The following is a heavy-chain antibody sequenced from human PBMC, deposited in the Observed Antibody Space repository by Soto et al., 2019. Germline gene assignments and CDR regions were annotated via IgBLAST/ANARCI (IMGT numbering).Heavy chain of an antibody. D-gene: IGHD3-22*01. CDR2: IYSGGTT. Sequence: GGSLRLSCAASGFPVSSNYMTWVRQAPGKGLERVSVIYSGGTTYYADSVKGRFTISRDNSKNALYPQMNSLRAEDTAVYYCARDYGYDSRLDAFDIWGQGTMVTVSS. CDR1: GFPVSSNY. CDR3: ARDYGYDSRLDAFDI. J-gene: IGHJ3*02. V-gene: IGHV3-66*02.